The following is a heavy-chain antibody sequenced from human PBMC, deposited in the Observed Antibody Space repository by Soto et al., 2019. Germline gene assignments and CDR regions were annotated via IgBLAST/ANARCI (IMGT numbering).Heavy chain of an antibody. CDR3: ARRSSFGFDS. V-gene: IGHV4-59*01. CDR1: DGSISGYY. Sequence: SETLSLTCTVSDGSISGYYWSWIRQPPGKGLXXIXXIXXXXXTXXXPSLKSRVAIAVDTSKNHFSLKLSSVTAADTAVYYCARRSSFGFDSWGQGTLVTVSS. CDR2: IXXXXXT. J-gene: IGHJ4*02. D-gene: IGHD3-3*01.